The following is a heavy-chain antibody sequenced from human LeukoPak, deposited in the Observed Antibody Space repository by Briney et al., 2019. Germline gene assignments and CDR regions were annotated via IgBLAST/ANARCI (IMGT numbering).Heavy chain of an antibody. Sequence: SETLSLTCAVYGGSFSGYYWSWIRQPPGKGLEWIGEINHSGSTNYNPSLKSRVTISVGKSKNQFSLKLSSVTAADTAVYYCATRDSVVAAFDYWGQGTLVTVSS. CDR3: ATRDSVVAAFDY. V-gene: IGHV4-34*01. D-gene: IGHD2-15*01. CDR2: INHSGST. J-gene: IGHJ4*02. CDR1: GGSFSGYY.